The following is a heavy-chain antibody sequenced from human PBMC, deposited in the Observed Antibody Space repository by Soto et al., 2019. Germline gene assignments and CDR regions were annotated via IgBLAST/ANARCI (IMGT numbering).Heavy chain of an antibody. Sequence: SETLSLTCAVYGGSFSGYYWSWIRQPPGKGLEWIGEINHSGSTNYNPSLKSRVTISVDTSKNQFSLKLSSVTAADTAVYYCASPTSRYYDSSGYPPPFDYWGQGTLVTVSS. V-gene: IGHV4-34*01. J-gene: IGHJ4*02. D-gene: IGHD3-22*01. CDR1: GGSFSGYY. CDR2: INHSGST. CDR3: ASPTSRYYDSSGYPPPFDY.